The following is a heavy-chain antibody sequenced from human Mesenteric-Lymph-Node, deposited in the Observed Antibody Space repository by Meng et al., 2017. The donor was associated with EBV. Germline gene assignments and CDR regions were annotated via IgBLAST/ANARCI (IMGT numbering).Heavy chain of an antibody. V-gene: IGHV4-61*01. CDR3: AKYDNGWRTFEY. Sequence: QLQESGPGLVKPSETLSLTCTVSGDSVSSGIYYWSWIRQPPWKEVEWIGYIYYSGSTDYNPSLKSRVTISVDTSKNQFSLKLSSVTAADTAVYYCAKYDNGWRTFEYWGQGTLVTVSS. D-gene: IGHD6-19*01. CDR2: IYYSGST. CDR1: GDSVSSGIYY. J-gene: IGHJ4*02.